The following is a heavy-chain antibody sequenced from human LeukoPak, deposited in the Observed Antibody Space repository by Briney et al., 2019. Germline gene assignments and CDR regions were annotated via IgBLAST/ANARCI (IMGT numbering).Heavy chain of an antibody. CDR1: GGSINFYY. J-gene: IGHJ3*02. D-gene: IGHD3-22*01. CDR3: ARDGPNYDSRGWETKDAFDI. V-gene: IGHV4-4*07. Sequence: PSETLSLTCTVSGGSINFYYWSWIRQPAGKGLEWIGRIYSTGSTNYSPSLKSRVTMSLDTSKNQFSLKLTSVTAADTAVYYCARDGPNYDSRGWETKDAFDIWGQGTMVTVSS. CDR2: IYSTGST.